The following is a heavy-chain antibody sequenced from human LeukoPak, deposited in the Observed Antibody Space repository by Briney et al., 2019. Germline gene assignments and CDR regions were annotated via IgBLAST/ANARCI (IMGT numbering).Heavy chain of an antibody. CDR1: GGSISSYY. J-gene: IGHJ4*02. V-gene: IGHV4-59*12. D-gene: IGHD2-15*01. CDR2: IYYSGST. CDR3: ARGKRTGYCSGGSCYPRYYFDY. Sequence: SETLSLTCTVSGGSISSYYWSWIRQPPGKGLEWIGYIYYSGSTNYNPSLKSRVTISVDTSKNQFSLKLSSVTAADTAVYYCARGKRTGYCSGGSCYPRYYFDYWGQGTLVTVSS.